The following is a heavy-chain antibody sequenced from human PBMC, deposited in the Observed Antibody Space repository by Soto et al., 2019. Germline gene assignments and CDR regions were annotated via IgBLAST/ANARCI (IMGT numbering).Heavy chain of an antibody. CDR2: IYYSGST. V-gene: IGHV4-31*03. CDR3: ARDRLSYGSGSYYNSNYFDY. CDR1: GGSISSGGYY. Sequence: SETLSLTCTVSGGSISSGGYYWSWIRQHPGKGLEWIGYIYYSGSTYYNPSLKSRVTISVDTSKNQFSLKLSSVTAADTAVYYCARDRLSYGSGSYYNSNYFDYWGQGTLVTVSS. J-gene: IGHJ4*02. D-gene: IGHD3-10*01.